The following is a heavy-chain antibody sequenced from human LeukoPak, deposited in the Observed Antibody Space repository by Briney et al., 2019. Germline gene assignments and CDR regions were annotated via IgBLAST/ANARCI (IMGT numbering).Heavy chain of an antibody. CDR2: ISSSGSTI. CDR1: GFTFSSYE. J-gene: IGHJ4*02. Sequence: GGSLRLSCAASGFTFSSYEMNWVRQAPGKGLEWVSYISSSGSTIYYADSVKGRFTISRDNAKNSLYLQMNSLRAEDTAVYYCAREGPFGESNSQFDYWGQGTLVTVSS. CDR3: AREGPFGESNSQFDY. V-gene: IGHV3-48*03. D-gene: IGHD3-10*01.